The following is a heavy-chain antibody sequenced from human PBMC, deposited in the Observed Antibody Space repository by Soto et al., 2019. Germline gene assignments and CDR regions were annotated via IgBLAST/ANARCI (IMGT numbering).Heavy chain of an antibody. CDR3: AIDALSRDSI. CDR2: ISYSGST. J-gene: IGHJ4*02. Sequence: QVQLQESGPGLVKPSQTLSLTCTVSGGSIRRGGYYWSWIRQHPGKGLEWIGYISYSGSTYYNPSLESRVTIAVDTSKNQFSLKLSSVTAADTAGYYCAIDALSRDSIWGQGTLVTVSS. V-gene: IGHV4-31*03. D-gene: IGHD3-22*01. CDR1: GGSIRRGGYY.